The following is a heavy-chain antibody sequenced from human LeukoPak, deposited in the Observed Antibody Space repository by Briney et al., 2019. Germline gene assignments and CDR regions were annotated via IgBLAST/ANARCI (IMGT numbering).Heavy chain of an antibody. V-gene: IGHV4-31*03. Sequence: SETLSLTCTVSGGSISSGGYYWSWIRQHPGKGLEWIGYIYYSGSTYYNPSLKSRVTISVDTSKNQFSLKLSSVTAADTAVYYCAREFRREVVADLGMDVWGQGTTVTVSS. J-gene: IGHJ6*02. CDR1: GGSISSGGYY. D-gene: IGHD2-15*01. CDR3: AREFRREVVADLGMDV. CDR2: IYYSGST.